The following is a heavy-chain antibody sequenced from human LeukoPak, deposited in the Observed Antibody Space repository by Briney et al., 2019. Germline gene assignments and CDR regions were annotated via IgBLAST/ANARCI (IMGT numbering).Heavy chain of an antibody. Sequence: PGGSLRLSCAASGFTFSSYAVSWVRQAPGKGLEWVSAISGSGGSTYYADSVKGRFTISRDNAKNSLYLQMNSLRAEDTAVYYCARDPEGAVDYWGQGILVTVSS. CDR1: GFTFSSYA. V-gene: IGHV3-23*01. J-gene: IGHJ4*02. CDR2: ISGSGGST. D-gene: IGHD3-16*01. CDR3: ARDPEGAVDY.